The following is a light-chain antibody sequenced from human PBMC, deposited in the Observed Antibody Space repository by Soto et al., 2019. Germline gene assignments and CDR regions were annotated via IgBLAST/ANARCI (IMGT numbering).Light chain of an antibody. CDR2: DAS. CDR3: QQYEDLPLT. CDR1: QDIKNV. J-gene: IGKJ1*01. V-gene: IGKV1-33*01. Sequence: DIQLTQSPSSLSASVGDRVTITCRASQDIKNVLDWFLQKPGKAPQLLIYDASTLQSGVPSRFSGTGSGTDFTFTINSLQSEDTATYYCQQYEDLPLTFGQGTKVDIK.